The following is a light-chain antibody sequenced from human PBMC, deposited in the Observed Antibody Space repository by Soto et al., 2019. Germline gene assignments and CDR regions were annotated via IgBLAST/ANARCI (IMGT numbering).Light chain of an antibody. CDR3: QQSYSLWT. CDR1: QTISTS. J-gene: IGKJ1*01. CDR2: GAS. V-gene: IGKV1-39*01. Sequence: LQMTQSPSSLSVSIGDRVTITCRASQTISTSLNWYQQKPGRDPQLLGYGASHLQSGVPSRFTGGESGTAFTLTITRPQPEDSATHDCQQSYSLWTVGQGTKVQI.